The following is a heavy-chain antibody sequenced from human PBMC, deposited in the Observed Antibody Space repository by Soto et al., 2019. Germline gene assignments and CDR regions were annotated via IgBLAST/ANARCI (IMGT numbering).Heavy chain of an antibody. D-gene: IGHD3-10*01. Sequence: QVHLVESGGGLVKPGGSLRLSCAASGITFSDCYMNWIRQAPGKGLEWVSYMSSSGNNINYAGSGRGRFTVSRDNAKKSLYLQMNSLRAEDTAIYYCARVRFGQWGYAMDVWGKGTTVTVSS. CDR1: GITFSDCY. CDR3: ARVRFGQWGYAMDV. J-gene: IGHJ6*04. CDR2: MSSSGNNI. V-gene: IGHV3-11*01.